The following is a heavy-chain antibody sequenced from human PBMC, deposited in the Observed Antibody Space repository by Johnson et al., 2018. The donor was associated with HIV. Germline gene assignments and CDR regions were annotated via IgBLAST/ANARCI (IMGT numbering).Heavy chain of an antibody. Sequence: VQLVESGGGLVQPGGSLRLSCAASGFTFSSYAMSWVRQAPGKGLEWVSAISGSGGSTYYADSVQGRFTISRDNSKNTLYLQMNSLRAEDTAVYFCAKDHDYGDAFDLWGQGTMVTVSS. V-gene: IGHV3-23*04. CDR3: AKDHDYGDAFDL. CDR1: GFTFSSYA. D-gene: IGHD4-17*01. CDR2: ISGSGGST. J-gene: IGHJ3*01.